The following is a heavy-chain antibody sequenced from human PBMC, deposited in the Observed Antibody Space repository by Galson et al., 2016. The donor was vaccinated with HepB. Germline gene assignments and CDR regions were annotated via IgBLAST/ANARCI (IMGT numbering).Heavy chain of an antibody. CDR1: GFNFGVYG. Sequence: SLRLSCAASGFNFGVYGMSWVRQAPGKGLEWLSGINWNGGSTGYADSVKGRFTISRDNAKNSLYLQMNSLRAEDTALYYCAKEEEYGSNSGIDHWGQGTLVTVSS. D-gene: IGHD4-23*01. J-gene: IGHJ4*02. CDR3: AKEEEYGSNSGIDH. CDR2: INWNGGST. V-gene: IGHV3-20*04.